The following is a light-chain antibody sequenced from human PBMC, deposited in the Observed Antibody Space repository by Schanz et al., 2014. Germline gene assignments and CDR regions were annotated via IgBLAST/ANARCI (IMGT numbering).Light chain of an antibody. CDR3: AAWDDSLSGWV. CDR1: SSNIGSDS. Sequence: QSVLTQPPSASGTPGQRVTISCSGSSSNIGSDSGNWYQQLPGTAPKLLIYNNNQRPSGVPDRFSGSKSGTSASLAISGLRSEDEADYYCAAWDDSLSGWVFGGGTKLTVL. V-gene: IGLV1-47*02. CDR2: NNN. J-gene: IGLJ3*02.